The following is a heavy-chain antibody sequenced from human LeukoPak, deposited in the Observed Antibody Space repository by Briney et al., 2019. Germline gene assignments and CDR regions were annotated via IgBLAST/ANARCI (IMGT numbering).Heavy chain of an antibody. D-gene: IGHD6-19*01. CDR1: GFSFSSYW. CDR2: IKQDGSEK. V-gene: IGHV3-7*01. Sequence: GGSPRLSCSASGFSFSSYWMSWVRQAPGKGLEWVANIKQDGSEKYYVDSVKGRFTISRDNAKNSLYLQMNSLRAEDTAVYYCARAAYSSGWYGLHYYYYMDVWGKGTTVTISS. CDR3: ARAAYSSGWYGLHYYYYMDV. J-gene: IGHJ6*03.